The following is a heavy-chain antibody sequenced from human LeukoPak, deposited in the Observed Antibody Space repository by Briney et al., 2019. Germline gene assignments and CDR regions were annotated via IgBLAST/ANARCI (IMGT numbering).Heavy chain of an antibody. CDR2: IKQDGSEK. J-gene: IGHJ4*02. Sequence: GGSLRLSCAASGFTFSSYWMTWVRQAPGKGLEWVANIKQDGSEKYYADSVKGRFTISRDNSKNTLYLQMNSLRAEDTAVYYCAKASQDCGGDCYCDYWGQGTLVTVSS. V-gene: IGHV3-7*01. CDR3: AKASQDCGGDCYCDY. CDR1: GFTFSSYW. D-gene: IGHD2-21*02.